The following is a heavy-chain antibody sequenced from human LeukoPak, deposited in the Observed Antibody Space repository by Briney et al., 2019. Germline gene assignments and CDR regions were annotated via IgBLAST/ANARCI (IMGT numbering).Heavy chain of an antibody. Sequence: SETLSLTCAVSGGSISSGGYSWSWIRQPPGKGLEWIGYIYHSGSTYYSPSLKSRVTISVDRSKNQFSLKLSSVTAADTAVYYCARDRPYDHGNAFDIWGQGTMVTVSS. D-gene: IGHD4-17*01. CDR1: GGSISSGGYS. CDR2: IYHSGST. V-gene: IGHV4-30-2*01. CDR3: ARDRPYDHGNAFDI. J-gene: IGHJ3*02.